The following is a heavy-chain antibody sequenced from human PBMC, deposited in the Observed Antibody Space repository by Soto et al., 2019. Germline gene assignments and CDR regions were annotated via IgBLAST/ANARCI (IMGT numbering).Heavy chain of an antibody. CDR2: IVLLLNIA. CDR3: VKNSPIGSTFSGYDGIDY. Sequence: SVKVSCKSSGGTFSNDIITWVRQAPGQGLEWMGRIVLLLNIANYAQKFQGRVTITADKSTGTAYMELNSLTSEDTAAYYCVKNSPIGSTFSGYDGIDYWG. J-gene: IGHJ4*01. CDR1: GGTFSNDI. D-gene: IGHD5-12*01. V-gene: IGHV1-69*02.